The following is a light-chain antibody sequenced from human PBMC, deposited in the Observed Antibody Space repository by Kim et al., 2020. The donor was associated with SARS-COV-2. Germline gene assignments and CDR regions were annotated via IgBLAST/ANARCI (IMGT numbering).Light chain of an antibody. Sequence: VSPGQTASITCTGDKLGDKYACWYQQKPGQSPVLVIYQDSKRPSGIPGRFSGSNSGNTATLTISGTQAMDEADYYCQAWDSSTVVFGGGTQLTVL. J-gene: IGLJ2*01. CDR2: QDS. V-gene: IGLV3-1*01. CDR3: QAWDSSTVV. CDR1: KLGDKY.